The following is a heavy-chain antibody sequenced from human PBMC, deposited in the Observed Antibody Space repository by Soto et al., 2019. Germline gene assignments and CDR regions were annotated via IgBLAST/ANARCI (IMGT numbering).Heavy chain of an antibody. V-gene: IGHV4-59*01. Sequence: SETLSLTCTVSGGSINSYYWSWIRQPPGKGLEWTGYIYYSGATNYNPSLKSRVTISVDTSKNQFSLKLSSVTAADTAVYYCARAHYYDSSGFNGAFDIWGQGTMVTVSS. CDR3: ARAHYYDSSGFNGAFDI. CDR2: IYYSGAT. D-gene: IGHD3-22*01. J-gene: IGHJ3*02. CDR1: GGSINSYY.